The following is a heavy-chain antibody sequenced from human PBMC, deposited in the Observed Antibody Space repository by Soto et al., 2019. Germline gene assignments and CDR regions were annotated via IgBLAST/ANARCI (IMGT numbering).Heavy chain of an antibody. CDR1: RLTFNIYD. CDR3: ASIHSGSYGFHV. V-gene: IGHV3-30*03. CDR2: ISYDGSNK. J-gene: IGHJ3*01. D-gene: IGHD1-26*01. Sequence: GSLRLSCAASRLTFNIYDIYWVRQTPGKGLEWLALISYDGSNKYYADSVKGRFTISRDNSKDTLYLQMGRLRPDDTAVYHGASIHSGSYGFHVWGQGTVLTVSS.